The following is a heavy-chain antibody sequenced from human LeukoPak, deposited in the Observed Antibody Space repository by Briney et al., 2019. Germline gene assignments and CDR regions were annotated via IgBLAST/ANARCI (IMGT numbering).Heavy chain of an antibody. CDR1: GGSISSGSYY. Sequence: SQTLSLTCTVSGGSISSGSYYWSWIRQPAGKGLEWIGRIYTSGSTNYNPSLKRRVTISVDTSKNQFSLKLSSVTAADTAVYYCARDRQVNYYYYGMDVWGQGTTVTVSS. V-gene: IGHV4-61*02. D-gene: IGHD3-10*01. CDR2: IYTSGST. J-gene: IGHJ6*02. CDR3: ARDRQVNYYYYGMDV.